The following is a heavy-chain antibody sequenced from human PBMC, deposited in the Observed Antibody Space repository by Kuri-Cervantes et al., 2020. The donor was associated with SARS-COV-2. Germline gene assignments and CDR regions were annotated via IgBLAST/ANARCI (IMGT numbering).Heavy chain of an antibody. D-gene: IGHD6-25*01. CDR3: ARVGSALRRDFDY. Sequence: ESLKISCTVSGGSISSSSYYWGWIRQPPGKGLGWIGSIYHSGSTYYNPSLKSRVTISVDTSKNQFSLKLSSVTAADTAVYYCARVGSALRRDFDYWGQGTLVTVSS. V-gene: IGHV4-39*07. CDR1: GGSISSSSYY. CDR2: IYHSGST. J-gene: IGHJ4*02.